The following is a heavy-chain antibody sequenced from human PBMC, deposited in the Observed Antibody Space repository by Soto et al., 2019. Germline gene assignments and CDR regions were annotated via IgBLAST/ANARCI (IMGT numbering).Heavy chain of an antibody. CDR1: GDSVSSNSAA. Sequence: QSQTLSLTCAISGDSVSSNSAAWNWIRQSPSRGLEWLGRTYYRSKWYNDYAVSVKSRITINPDTSKNQFSLQLNSVTPEDTAVYYCARDVGITIFGVVANYGMDVWGQGTTVTVSS. CDR2: TYYRSKWYN. D-gene: IGHD3-3*01. V-gene: IGHV6-1*01. CDR3: ARDVGITIFGVVANYGMDV. J-gene: IGHJ6*02.